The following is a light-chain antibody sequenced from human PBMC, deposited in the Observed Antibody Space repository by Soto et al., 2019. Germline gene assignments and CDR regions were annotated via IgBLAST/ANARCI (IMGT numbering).Light chain of an antibody. Sequence: QSVLTQPPSVSGAPGQRVTISCTGSSSNIGAGHDVHWYQHLPGTAPKLLIYGNYNRPSGVPDRFSGSKSGTSASLAITGLQAEDEADYYCQSYDSSLSGPVVFGGGTKLTVL. V-gene: IGLV1-40*01. J-gene: IGLJ2*01. CDR1: SSNIGAGHD. CDR2: GNY. CDR3: QSYDSSLSGPVV.